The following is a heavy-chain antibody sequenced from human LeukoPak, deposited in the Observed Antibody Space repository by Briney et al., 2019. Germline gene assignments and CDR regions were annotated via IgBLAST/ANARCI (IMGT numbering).Heavy chain of an antibody. D-gene: IGHD2-2*01. CDR2: VTSGGST. CDR3: ANYLRQLPFDY. CDR1: GFTFTSYV. J-gene: IGHJ4*02. Sequence: GGSLRLSCAASGFTFTSYVMTWVRQAPEKGLEWVSAVTSGGSTFYADSVKGRLTISRDNSKNTLYLQMNSLRAEDTAVYYCANYLRQLPFDYWGQGTLVTVSS. V-gene: IGHV3-23*01.